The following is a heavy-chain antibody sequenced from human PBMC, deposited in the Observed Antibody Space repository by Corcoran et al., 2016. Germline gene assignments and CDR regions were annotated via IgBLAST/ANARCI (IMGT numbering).Heavy chain of an antibody. J-gene: IGHJ5*02. CDR2: INPNSGGT. Sequence: QVQLVQSGAEVKKPGASVKVSCKASGYTFTGYYMHWVRQAPGQGLEWMVWINPNSGGTNYAQKFQGRVTMTRDTSISTAYMELSRLRSDDTAVYYCARVATMVRGVITNWFDPWGQGTLVTVSS. D-gene: IGHD3-10*01. V-gene: IGHV1-2*02. CDR3: ARVATMVRGVITNWFDP. CDR1: GYTFTGYY.